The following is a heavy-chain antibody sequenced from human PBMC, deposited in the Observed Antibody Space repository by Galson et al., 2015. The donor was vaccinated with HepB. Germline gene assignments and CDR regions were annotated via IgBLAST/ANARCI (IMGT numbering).Heavy chain of an antibody. CDR2: IGWDDDR. V-gene: IGHV2-70*13. CDR3: ARSRSGAAADPYFFDY. D-gene: IGHD6-25*01. CDR1: GFSLSTLSTTKMC. Sequence: PALVKPTQTVTLTCSFSGFSLSTLSTTKMCVSWIRQAPGRAPEWLAVIGWDDDRYYSTSLKNRLSISKETSTNQVVLIMTNMDPVDTGTYYCARSRSGAAADPYFFDYWGQGILVTVSS. J-gene: IGHJ4*02.